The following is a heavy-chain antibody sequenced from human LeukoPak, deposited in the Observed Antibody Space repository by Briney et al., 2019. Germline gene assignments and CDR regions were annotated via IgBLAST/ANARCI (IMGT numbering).Heavy chain of an antibody. CDR2: IYYSGST. Sequence: SQTLSLTCTVSGGSISSGDYYWSWIRQPPGKGLEWIGCIYYSGSTYYNPSLKSRVTISVDTSKNQFSLKLSSVTAADTAVYYCARGIAVAGTLDYWGQGTLVTVSS. V-gene: IGHV4-30-4*08. D-gene: IGHD6-19*01. J-gene: IGHJ4*02. CDR1: GGSISSGDYY. CDR3: ARGIAVAGTLDY.